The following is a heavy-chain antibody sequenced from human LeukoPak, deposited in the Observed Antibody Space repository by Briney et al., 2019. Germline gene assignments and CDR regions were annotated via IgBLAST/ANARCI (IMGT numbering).Heavy chain of an antibody. CDR2: ISGSGGST. CDR3: AKDDLGPASGTFDY. V-gene: IGHV3-23*01. Sequence: GGSLRLSCAASGFTFDDYAMHWVRQAPGKGLEWVSAISGSGGSTYYADSVKGRFTISRDNSKNTLYLQMNSLRAEDTAVYYCAKDDLGPASGTFDYWGQGTLVTVSS. D-gene: IGHD1-7*01. J-gene: IGHJ4*02. CDR1: GFTFDDYA.